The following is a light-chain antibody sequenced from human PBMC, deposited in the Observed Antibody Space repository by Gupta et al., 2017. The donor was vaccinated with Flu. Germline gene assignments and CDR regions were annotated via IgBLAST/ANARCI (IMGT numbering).Light chain of an antibody. V-gene: IGKV1-39*01. CDR2: GAT. Sequence: DIQMTQSPSSVAASVGDTVTIACRASQSIGSYLSWKQQRPGMSPRLLISGATTVEGGAPSRLSGSVEGTECTLTIRDLPPEDLANYCCEQSHKSPLTFGQGT. CDR3: EQSHKSPLT. CDR1: QSIGSY. J-gene: IGKJ2*01.